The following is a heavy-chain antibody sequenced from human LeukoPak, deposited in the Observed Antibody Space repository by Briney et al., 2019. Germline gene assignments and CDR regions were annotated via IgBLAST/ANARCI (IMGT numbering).Heavy chain of an antibody. J-gene: IGHJ5*02. CDR1: GSTFTTSW. V-gene: IGHV5-51*01. CDR2: IYPSDSDT. Sequence: GESLKISCKGSGSTFTTSWIGWVRQMPGKGLEWMGIIYPSDSDTRYSPSFQGQVTISADTSISTAYLQWSSLKASDTAMYYCARIYSSSSSWFDPWGQGTLVTVSS. CDR3: ARIYSSSSSWFDP. D-gene: IGHD6-13*01.